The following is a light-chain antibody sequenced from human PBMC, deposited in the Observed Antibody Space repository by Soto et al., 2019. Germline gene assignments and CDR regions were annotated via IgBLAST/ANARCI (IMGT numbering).Light chain of an antibody. CDR2: GSS. V-gene: IGKV3-20*01. CDR1: QSISSY. Sequence: EIVLTHSPATLSLSPCERATLSFSASQSISSYLAWYQQKPGQAPRLLIYGSSSRATGIPDRFSGSGSGTDFSLTISRLEPEDFAIYHCQLYGSSLTFGGGTTV. J-gene: IGKJ4*01. CDR3: QLYGSSLT.